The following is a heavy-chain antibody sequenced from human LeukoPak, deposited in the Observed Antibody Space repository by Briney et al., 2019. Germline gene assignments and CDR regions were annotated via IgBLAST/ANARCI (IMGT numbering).Heavy chain of an antibody. J-gene: IGHJ4*02. V-gene: IGHV3-30*02. CDR3: AKDRDSTGYYHDY. D-gene: IGHD3-22*01. Sequence: PGGSLRLSCAASGFTFSNYAMHWVRQAPGKGLGWVAFIPYDGSNKNYADSVKGRFTISRDNSKNTVYLQMNSLRPEDTAVYFCAKDRDSTGYYHDYWGQGNLVTVSS. CDR1: GFTFSNYA. CDR2: IPYDGSNK.